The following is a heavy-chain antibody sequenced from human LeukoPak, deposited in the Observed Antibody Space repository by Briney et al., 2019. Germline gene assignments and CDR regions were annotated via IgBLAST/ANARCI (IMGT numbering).Heavy chain of an antibody. J-gene: IGHJ5*02. CDR1: GFTFSSYG. V-gene: IGHV3-74*01. D-gene: IGHD3-10*01. CDR2: ISSDGTYT. Sequence: GGSLRLSCAASGFTFSSYGMHWVRQAPGKGLVWVSRISSDGTYTNYADSVRGRFTISRDNAKNTLYLQMNSLRAEDTAVYYCALGSDCSSWGQGTLVTVSS. CDR3: ALGSDCSS.